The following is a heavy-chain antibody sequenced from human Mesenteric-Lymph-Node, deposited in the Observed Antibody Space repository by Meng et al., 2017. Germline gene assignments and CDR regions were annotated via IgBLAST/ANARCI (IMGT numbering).Heavy chain of an antibody. CDR1: GGSISSYY. CDR3: ARVVRRFGNPTDFDS. D-gene: IGHD3-10*01. J-gene: IGHJ4*02. Sequence: SETLSLTCTVSGGSISSYYWSWIRQPPGKGLEWIGYIYYSGSTNYNPPLKSRVTISVDTSKNQFSLKLTSVTAADTAVYYCARVVRRFGNPTDFDSWGQGTQVTVSS. V-gene: IGHV4-59*12. CDR2: IYYSGST.